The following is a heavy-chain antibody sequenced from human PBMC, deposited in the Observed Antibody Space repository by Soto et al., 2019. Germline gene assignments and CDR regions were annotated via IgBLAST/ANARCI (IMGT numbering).Heavy chain of an antibody. CDR2: IYYSGST. D-gene: IGHD2-2*01. CDR1: GGSISSGGYY. Sequence: SETLSLTCTVSGGSISSGGYYWSWIRQHPGKGLEWIGYIYYSGSTYYNPSLKSRVTISVDTSKNQFSLKLSSVTAADTAVYYCARARYQNPIFDYWGQGTLVTVSS. V-gene: IGHV4-31*03. CDR3: ARARYQNPIFDY. J-gene: IGHJ4*02.